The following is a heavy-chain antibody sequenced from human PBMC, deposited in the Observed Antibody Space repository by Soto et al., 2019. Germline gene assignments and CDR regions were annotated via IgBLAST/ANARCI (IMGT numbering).Heavy chain of an antibody. CDR1: GGSFSGYY. CDR3: ARGRGYSYGYSGY. V-gene: IGHV4-34*01. D-gene: IGHD5-18*01. Sequence: LSLTCAVYGGSFSGYYWSWIRQPPGKGLEWIGEINHSGSTNYNPSLKSRVTISVDTSKNQFSLKLSSVTAADTAVYYCARGRGYSYGYSGYWGQGTLVTVSP. CDR2: INHSGST. J-gene: IGHJ4*02.